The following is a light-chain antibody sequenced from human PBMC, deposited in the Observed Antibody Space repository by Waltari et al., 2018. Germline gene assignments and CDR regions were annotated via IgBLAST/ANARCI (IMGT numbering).Light chain of an antibody. CDR3: QQRSNWPVT. J-gene: IGKJ1*01. V-gene: IGKV3-11*01. Sequence: VVLTQSPATLSLSPGERATLSCRASQRFCNQLLWYQQKPGQAPRLLIFDASNRATGVPARFSGSGSGTDFTLTINSLEPEDFALYFCQQRSNWPVTFGQGTRVETK. CDR1: QRFCNQ. CDR2: DAS.